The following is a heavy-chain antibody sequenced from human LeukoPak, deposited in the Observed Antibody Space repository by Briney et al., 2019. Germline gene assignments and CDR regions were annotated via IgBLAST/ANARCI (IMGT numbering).Heavy chain of an antibody. CDR3: ATDQRYAFDY. CDR2: IRTTAEGAKYA. D-gene: IGHD3-9*01. J-gene: IGHJ4*02. CDR1: GFSFTDYP. V-gene: IGHV3-48*02. Sequence: GGSLRLSCATSGFSFTDYPMNGVRLAPGKGLEWISNIRTTAEGAKYAYYADSVKGRVTISRDDGKNTLYLHMNSLRDDDTAVYYCATDQRYAFDYWGQGILVTVSS.